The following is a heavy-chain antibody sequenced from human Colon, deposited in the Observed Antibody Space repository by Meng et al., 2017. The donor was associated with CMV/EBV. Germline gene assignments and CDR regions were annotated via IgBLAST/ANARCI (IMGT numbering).Heavy chain of an antibody. CDR2: ISYDGRNT. Sequence: GGSLRLSCAASGFTFSTCAMHWGRQAPGKGLEWVAVISYDGRNTYYADSVKGRFTISRDNSKNTLYLQMNNLRPDDTAVYYCTRRRGYGGPFDYWGQGMLVTVSS. J-gene: IGHJ4*02. CDR1: GFTFSTCA. CDR3: TRRRGYGGPFDY. D-gene: IGHD5-12*01. V-gene: IGHV3-30*04.